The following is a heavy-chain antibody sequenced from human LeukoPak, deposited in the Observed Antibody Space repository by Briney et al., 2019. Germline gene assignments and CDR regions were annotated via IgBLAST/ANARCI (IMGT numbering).Heavy chain of an antibody. D-gene: IGHD3-10*01. J-gene: IGHJ6*03. CDR2: INPSGGST. V-gene: IGHV1-46*01. CDR1: GYTFTNYY. CDR3: ARAPYGNYYYYYMDV. Sequence: GASVKVSCKASGYTFTNYYMHWVRQAPGQGLEWMGIINPSGGSTTHAQKFQGRVTMTSDTSTSTVYMELSSLRSEDTAVYYCARAPYGNYYYYYMDVWGKGTTVTVSS.